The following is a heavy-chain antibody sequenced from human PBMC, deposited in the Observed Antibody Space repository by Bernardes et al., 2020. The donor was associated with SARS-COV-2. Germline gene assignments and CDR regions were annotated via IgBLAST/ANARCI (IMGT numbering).Heavy chain of an antibody. Sequence: ASVKVSCKASGYTFTSYGISWVRQAPGQGLEWMGWISAYNGNTNYAQKLQGRVTMTTDTSTSTAYMELRSLRSDDTAVYYCARDNLHVAAAGILNYYYYGMDVWGQGTTVTVSS. CDR1: GYTFTSYG. CDR3: ARDNLHVAAAGILNYYYYGMDV. CDR2: ISAYNGNT. J-gene: IGHJ6*02. D-gene: IGHD6-13*01. V-gene: IGHV1-18*01.